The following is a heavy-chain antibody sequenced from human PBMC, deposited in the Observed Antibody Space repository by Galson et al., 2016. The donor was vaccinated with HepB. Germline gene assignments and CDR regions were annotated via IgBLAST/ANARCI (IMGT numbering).Heavy chain of an antibody. V-gene: IGHV1-69*13. CDR3: ARDWIQGRIPV. CDR2: IVPIFGAA. Sequence: SVKVSCKASGGSFTTFDISWVRQAPGQGLEWMGGIVPIFGAAKQAPKFQDRVTITADESTSTVYMDLSSLRSEDTAVYYCARDWIQGRIPVWGQGTLVTVSS. CDR1: GGSFTTFD. J-gene: IGHJ4*02. D-gene: IGHD5-18*01.